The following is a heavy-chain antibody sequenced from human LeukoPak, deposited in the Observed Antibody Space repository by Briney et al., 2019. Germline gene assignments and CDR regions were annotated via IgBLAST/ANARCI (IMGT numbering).Heavy chain of an antibody. V-gene: IGHV3-48*04. Sequence: GGSLRLSCAASGFTFSSYSMNWVRQAPGKGLEWVSYISSSSSTIYYADSVKGRFTISRDNAKNSLYLQMNSLRAEDTAVYYCARDQFGSGLSDWGQGTLVTVSS. J-gene: IGHJ4*02. CDR3: ARDQFGSGLSD. CDR1: GFTFSSYS. D-gene: IGHD6-19*01. CDR2: ISSSSSTI.